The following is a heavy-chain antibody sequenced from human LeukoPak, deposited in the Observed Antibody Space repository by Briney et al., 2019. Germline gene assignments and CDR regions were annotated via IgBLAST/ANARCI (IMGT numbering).Heavy chain of an antibody. CDR3: ARRQSSGWYFDY. Sequence: SETLSLTCTVSGDSISSYYWSWIRQPPGKGLEWIGNIYYSGSTHYNPSLKSRVTISVDTSKNQFSLKLSSVTAADTAVHYCARRQSSGWYFDYWGQGTLVTVSS. CDR1: GDSISSYY. V-gene: IGHV4-59*08. J-gene: IGHJ4*02. CDR2: IYYSGST. D-gene: IGHD6-19*01.